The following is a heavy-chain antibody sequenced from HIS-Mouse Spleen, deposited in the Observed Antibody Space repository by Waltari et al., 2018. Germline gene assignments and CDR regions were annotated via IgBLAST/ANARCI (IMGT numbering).Heavy chain of an antibody. CDR2: IYYSGST. V-gene: IGHV4-39*07. J-gene: IGHJ2*01. CDR1: GGSISSSSYY. D-gene: IGHD6-13*01. CDR3: AREIPYSSSWYDWYFDL. Sequence: QLQLQESGPGLVKPSETLSLTCTVSGGSISSSSYYWGWIRQPPGKGLEWIGRIYYSGSTYYIPSLKSRVTISVDTSKNQFSLKLSSVTAADTAVYYCAREIPYSSSWYDWYFDLWGRGTLVTVSS.